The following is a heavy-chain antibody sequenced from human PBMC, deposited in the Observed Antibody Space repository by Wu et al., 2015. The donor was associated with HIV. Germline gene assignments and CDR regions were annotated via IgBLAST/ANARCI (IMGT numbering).Heavy chain of an antibody. D-gene: IGHD3-10*01. CDR2: IHPTTFAT. CDR1: GYTFSDYY. J-gene: IGHJ6*02. V-gene: IGHV1-2*02. CDR3: ARKGADYYASGTYYYYGMDV. Sequence: QVQLVQSGAEMKKPGASVNVSCKASGYTFSDYYINWVRQAPGQGLEWMGGIHPTTFATNYAQNFQGRVTMTWDTSISAAYMELSRLTSDDTGVYYCARKGADYYASGTYYYYGMDVWGQGTTVTVSS.